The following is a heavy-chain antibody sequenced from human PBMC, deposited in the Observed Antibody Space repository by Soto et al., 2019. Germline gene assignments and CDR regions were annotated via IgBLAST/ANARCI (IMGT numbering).Heavy chain of an antibody. CDR2: VNSDGSTT. CDR1: GFTFSTYW. CDR3: ARVGQGRYYFDY. Sequence: EVHLVESGGGLVQPGGSLRLSCAGSGFTFSTYWMHWVRHVPGKGLVWVSRVNSDGSTTSYADSVKGRFTIARDNAKDTLYLQMNSLRAEDTAVYYCARVGQGRYYFDYWGQGTLVTVSS. V-gene: IGHV3-74*01. J-gene: IGHJ4*02.